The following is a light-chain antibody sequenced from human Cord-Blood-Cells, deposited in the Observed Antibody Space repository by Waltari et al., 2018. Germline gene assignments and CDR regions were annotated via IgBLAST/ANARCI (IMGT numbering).Light chain of an antibody. V-gene: IGKV2-28*01. CDR2: LGS. Sequence: DLVRTQPPLSLLVTPGEPASISCSSSQSLLHSNGYNYLDWDLQKPGQSPQLLIYLGSNRASGVPDRFSGSGSGTDFTLKISRVEAEDVGVYYCMQALQTPLTFCGGTKVEIK. J-gene: IGKJ4*01. CDR1: QSLLHSNGYNY. CDR3: MQALQTPLT.